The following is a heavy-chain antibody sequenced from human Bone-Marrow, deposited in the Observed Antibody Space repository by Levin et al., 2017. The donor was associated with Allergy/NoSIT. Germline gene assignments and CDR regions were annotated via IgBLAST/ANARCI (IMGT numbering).Heavy chain of an antibody. D-gene: IGHD2/OR15-2a*01. J-gene: IGHJ6*02. V-gene: IGHV3-33*01. Sequence: GGSLRLSCAASGFTFSSYGMHWVRQAPGKGLEWVAVIWYDGSNKYYADSVKGRFTISRDNSKNTLYLQMNSLRAEDTAVYYCAREDTFLFTRNYYGMDVWGQGTTVTVSS. CDR2: IWYDGSNK. CDR3: AREDTFLFTRNYYGMDV. CDR1: GFTFSSYG.